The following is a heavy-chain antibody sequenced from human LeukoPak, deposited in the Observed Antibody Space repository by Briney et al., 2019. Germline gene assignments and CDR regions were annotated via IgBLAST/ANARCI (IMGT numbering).Heavy chain of an antibody. CDR1: GFTFSSYG. D-gene: IGHD3-3*01. CDR3: ATLVYDFWSGYYTRNHFDY. CDR2: IRCDGSNK. Sequence: GGSLRLSCAASGFTFSSYGMHWVRQAPGKGLEWVAFIRCDGSNKYYADSVKGRFTISRDNSKNTLYLQMNSLKTEDTAVYYGATLVYDFWSGYYTRNHFDYWGQGTLVTVSS. J-gene: IGHJ4*02. V-gene: IGHV3-30*02.